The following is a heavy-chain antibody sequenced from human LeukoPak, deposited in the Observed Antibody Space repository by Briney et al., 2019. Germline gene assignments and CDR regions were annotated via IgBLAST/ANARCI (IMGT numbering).Heavy chain of an antibody. CDR3: ARCTTTRWFDP. D-gene: IGHD2-2*01. J-gene: IGHJ5*02. CDR2: INHSGST. Sequence: SETPSLTCTVSGGSISSSTYYWGWIRQPPGKGLEWIGEINHSGSTNYNPSLKSRVTISVDTSKNQFSLNLSSVSAADTAVYYCARCTTTRWFDPWGQGTLVTVSS. V-gene: IGHV4-39*07. CDR1: GGSISSSTYY.